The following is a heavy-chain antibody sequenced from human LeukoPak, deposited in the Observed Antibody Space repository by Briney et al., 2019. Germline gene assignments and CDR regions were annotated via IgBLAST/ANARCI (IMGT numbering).Heavy chain of an antibody. CDR1: GFTFSSYE. V-gene: IGHV3-48*03. CDR2: ISSSGSTI. D-gene: IGHD6-19*01. CDR3: ARDTIAVAGTLYYYYYYGMDV. J-gene: IGHJ6*02. Sequence: PGGSLRLSCAASGFTFSSYEMNWVRQAPGKGLEWVSYISSSGSTIYYADSVKGRFTISRDNAKNSLYLQMNSLRAEDTAVYYCARDTIAVAGTLYYYYYYGMDVWGQGTTVTVS.